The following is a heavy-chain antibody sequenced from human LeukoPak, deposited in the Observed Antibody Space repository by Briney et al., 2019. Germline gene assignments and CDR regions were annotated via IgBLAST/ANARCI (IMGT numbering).Heavy chain of an antibody. J-gene: IGHJ4*02. Sequence: PGGSLRLSCAASGFTFSSYDMHWVRQATGKGLEWVSAIGTAADTYYPGSVKGRFTISRENAKNSLYLQMNSLRAGDTAVYYCARGFKGSYYSFDYWGQGTLVTVFS. V-gene: IGHV3-13*01. D-gene: IGHD1-26*01. CDR1: GFTFSSYD. CDR2: IGTAADT. CDR3: ARGFKGSYYSFDY.